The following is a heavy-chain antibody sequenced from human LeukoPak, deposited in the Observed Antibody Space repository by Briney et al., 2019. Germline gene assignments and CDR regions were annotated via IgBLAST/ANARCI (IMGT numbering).Heavy chain of an antibody. CDR3: ARGTGTTAYFDY. CDR2: ISSSSYT. Sequence: GGSLRLSCEASGFTFSDYYMSWVRQAPGKGLEWVSYISSSSYTKYADSVKGRFTISRDNAKNSLYLQVNSLRAEDTAVYYCARGTGTTAYFDYWGQGTLVTVSS. D-gene: IGHD1-1*01. V-gene: IGHV3-11*06. J-gene: IGHJ4*02. CDR1: GFTFSDYY.